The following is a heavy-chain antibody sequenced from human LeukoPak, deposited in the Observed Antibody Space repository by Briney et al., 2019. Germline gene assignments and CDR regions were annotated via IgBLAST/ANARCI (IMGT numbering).Heavy chain of an antibody. CDR2: INPNSGDT. J-gene: IGHJ5*02. D-gene: IGHD6-13*01. CDR3: ARAVAAIVNWFDP. Sequence: ASVKVSCKASRYTFAGYYMHWVRQAPGQGLEWMGWINPNSGDTNNAQKFQGRVTMTSDTSISTAYMELSSLTSDDTAVYYCARAVAAIVNWFDPRGQGTLVTVSS. V-gene: IGHV1-2*02. CDR1: RYTFAGYY.